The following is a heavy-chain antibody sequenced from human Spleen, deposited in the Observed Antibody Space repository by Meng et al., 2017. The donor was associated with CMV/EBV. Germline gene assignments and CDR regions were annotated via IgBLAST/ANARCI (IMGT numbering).Heavy chain of an antibody. Sequence: GESLKISCAASGFTFSSYWMHWVRQAPGKGLVWVSRINSDGSSTSYADSVKGRFTISRDNAKNTLYLQMNSLRAEDTAVYYCAVGDYSNFYYGMDVWGQGTTVTVSS. D-gene: IGHD4-11*01. V-gene: IGHV3-74*01. CDR3: AVGDYSNFYYGMDV. J-gene: IGHJ6*02. CDR1: GFTFSSYW. CDR2: INSDGSST.